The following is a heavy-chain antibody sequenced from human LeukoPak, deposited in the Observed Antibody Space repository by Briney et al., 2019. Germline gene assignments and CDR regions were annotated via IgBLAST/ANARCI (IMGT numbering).Heavy chain of an antibody. CDR2: IYYSGST. CDR3: ATGGSEYSYGYLGFDY. D-gene: IGHD5-18*01. CDR1: GGSISSNY. Sequence: ASETLSLTCTVSGGSISSNYWSWIRQPPGKGLEWIGYIYYSGSTNYNPSLKSRVTISVDTSKNQFSLKLSSVTAADTAVYYCATGGSEYSYGYLGFDYWGQGTLVTVSS. J-gene: IGHJ4*02. V-gene: IGHV4-59*01.